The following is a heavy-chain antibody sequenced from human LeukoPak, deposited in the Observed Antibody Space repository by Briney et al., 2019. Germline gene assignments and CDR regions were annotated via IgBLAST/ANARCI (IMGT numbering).Heavy chain of an antibody. D-gene: IGHD6-19*01. CDR1: GGSISSSSYY. J-gene: IGHJ6*03. Sequence: SETLSLICTVSGGSISSSSYYWGWIRQPPGKGLEWIGEINHSGSTNYNPSLKSRVTISAGTSKNQFSLKLSSVTAADTAVYYCARDKRVAVAGTYIYYYYMDVWGNGTTVTISS. V-gene: IGHV4-39*07. CDR3: ARDKRVAVAGTYIYYYYMDV. CDR2: INHSGST.